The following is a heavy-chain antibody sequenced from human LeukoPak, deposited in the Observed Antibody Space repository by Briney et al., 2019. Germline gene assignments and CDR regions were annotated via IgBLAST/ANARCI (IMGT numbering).Heavy chain of an antibody. CDR2: ITTKADGGTT. Sequence: KSGGSLRLSCAASGFPFTNAWMDWVRQAPGKGLEWLGHITTKADGGTTAYAAPVKGRFTISRDDSKATLYLQMNSLETEDTGVYFCVSPRLGAWGQGTLVTVSS. CDR1: GFPFTNAW. J-gene: IGHJ4*02. V-gene: IGHV3-15*01. D-gene: IGHD3-10*01. CDR3: VSPRLGA.